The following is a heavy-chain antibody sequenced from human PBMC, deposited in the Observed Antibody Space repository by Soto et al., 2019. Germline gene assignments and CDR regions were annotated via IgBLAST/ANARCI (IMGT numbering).Heavy chain of an antibody. D-gene: IGHD6-13*01. CDR3: ARSGSSWYRAGCMDF. CDR2: INHSGST. Sequence: SETLSLTCAVSGGSFSGYYWSWIRQPPGKGLAWIGEINHSGSTNHNPSLKSRVTISVDTSKNTFCLQLSSVTAADTAVYYCARSGSSWYRAGCMDFWGQGTTVTVSS. J-gene: IGHJ6*02. V-gene: IGHV4-34*01. CDR1: GGSFSGYY.